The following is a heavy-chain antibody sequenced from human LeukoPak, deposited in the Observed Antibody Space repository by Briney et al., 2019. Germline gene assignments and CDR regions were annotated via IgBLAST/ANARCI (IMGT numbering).Heavy chain of an antibody. CDR2: IYHSGST. V-gene: IGHV4-4*02. CDR3: ARVKVVPAAMGFDY. CDR1: GGSISSSNW. J-gene: IGHJ4*02. D-gene: IGHD2-2*01. Sequence: PSWTLSLTCAVSGGSISSSNWWSWVRQPPGKGLEWIGEIYHSGSTNYNPSLKSRVTISVDKSKNQFSLKLSSVTAADTAVYYCARVKVVPAAMGFDYWGQGTLVTVSS.